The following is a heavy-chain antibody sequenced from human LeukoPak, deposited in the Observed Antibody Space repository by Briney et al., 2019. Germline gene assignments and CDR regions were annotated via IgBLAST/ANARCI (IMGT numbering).Heavy chain of an antibody. V-gene: IGHV4-59*12. CDR1: GGSISSYY. D-gene: IGHD3-10*01. CDR2: IYYSGST. J-gene: IGHJ6*02. Sequence: SETLSLTCTVSGGSISSYYWSWIRQPPGKGLEWIGYIYYSGSTNYNPSLKSRVTISVDTSKNQFSLKLSSVTAADTAVYYCARGLPITMVRGVINYNYYYYGMDVWGQGTTVTVSS. CDR3: ARGLPITMVRGVINYNYYYYGMDV.